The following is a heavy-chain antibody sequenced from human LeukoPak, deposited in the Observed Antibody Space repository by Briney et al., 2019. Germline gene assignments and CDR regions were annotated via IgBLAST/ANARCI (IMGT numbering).Heavy chain of an antibody. D-gene: IGHD2-15*01. Sequence: PGGSLRLSCAASGFTFTKYGMQWVRQAPGKGLEWVAVIYSDGSDRHYADSTKGRFTISRDNSKNTVSLEMNSLRVEDTAVYYCARDGGCSGGNCYQRFDSWGQGTLVTVSP. V-gene: IGHV3-33*01. CDR3: ARDGGCSGGNCYQRFDS. J-gene: IGHJ4*02. CDR2: IYSDGSDR. CDR1: GFTFTKYG.